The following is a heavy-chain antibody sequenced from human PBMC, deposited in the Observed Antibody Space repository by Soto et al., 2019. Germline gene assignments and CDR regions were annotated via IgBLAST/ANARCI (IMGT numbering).Heavy chain of an antibody. CDR2: IYHSGST. Sequence: PSETLSLTCAVSGGSISSSNWWSWVRQPPGKGLEWIGEIYHSGSTNYNPSLKSRVTISVDKSKNQFSLKLSSVTAADTAVYYCTETYGGSGYYRNWGQGTLVTAPQ. V-gene: IGHV4-4*02. J-gene: IGHJ4*02. CDR1: GGSISSSNW. CDR3: TETYGGSGYYRN. D-gene: IGHD3-3*01.